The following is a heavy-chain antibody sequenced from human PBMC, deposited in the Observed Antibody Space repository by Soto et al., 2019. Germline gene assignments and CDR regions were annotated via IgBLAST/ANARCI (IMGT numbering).Heavy chain of an antibody. J-gene: IGHJ6*02. CDR1: GFTFDDYT. CDR3: AKDISRSYGMDV. V-gene: IGHV3-43*01. Sequence: GGSLRLSCAASGFTFDDYTMHWVRQAPGKGLEWVSLISWDGGSTYYADSVKGRFTISRDNSKNSLYLQMNSLRTEDTALYYCAKDISRSYGMDVWGQGTTVTVSS. CDR2: ISWDGGST.